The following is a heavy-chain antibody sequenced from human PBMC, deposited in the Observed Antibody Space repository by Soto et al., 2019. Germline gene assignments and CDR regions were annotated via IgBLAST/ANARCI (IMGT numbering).Heavy chain of an antibody. CDR1: GFIFNDYW. CDR3: ARGIRNYYGTDV. Sequence: GGSLRLSCAASGFIFNDYWIHWVRQAPGKGLEWVSRVKTDGTTANYADFVKGRFTISRDNAKNTVYLQLSSLRAEDTAVYYCARGIRNYYGTDVWGQGTTVTVSS. CDR2: VKTDGTTA. J-gene: IGHJ6*02. V-gene: IGHV3-74*01.